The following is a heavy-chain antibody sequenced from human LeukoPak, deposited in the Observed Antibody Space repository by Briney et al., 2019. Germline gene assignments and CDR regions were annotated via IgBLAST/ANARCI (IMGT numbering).Heavy chain of an antibody. CDR3: ARVGSGWYAVDY. CDR1: GGSISSYY. V-gene: IGHV4-59*01. CDR2: IYYSGST. Sequence: SETLSLTCTVSGGSISSYYWSWIRQPPGKGLEWIGYIYYSGSTNYNPSLKSRVTMSVDTSKNQFSLKLSSVTAADTAVYYCARVGSGWYAVDYWGQGTLVTVSS. D-gene: IGHD6-19*01. J-gene: IGHJ4*02.